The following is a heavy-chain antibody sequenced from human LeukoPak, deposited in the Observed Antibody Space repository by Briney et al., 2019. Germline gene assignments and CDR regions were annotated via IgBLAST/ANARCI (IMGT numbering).Heavy chain of an antibody. J-gene: IGHJ3*02. CDR3: ASASPGCSSTSCIRGAFDI. Sequence: ASVKVSCKASGYTFTGYYMHWVRQAPGQGLEWMGWINPNSGGTNYAQKFQGRVTMTRDTSISTAYMELSRLRSDDTAVYYCASASPGCSSTSCIRGAFDIWGQGTMVTVSS. D-gene: IGHD2-2*01. CDR1: GYTFTGYY. CDR2: INPNSGGT. V-gene: IGHV1-2*02.